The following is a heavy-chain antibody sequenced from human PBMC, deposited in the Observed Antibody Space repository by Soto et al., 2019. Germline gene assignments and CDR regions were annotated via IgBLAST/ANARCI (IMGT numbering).Heavy chain of an antibody. Sequence: SETLSLTCAVSGASIDNNGYSWTWIRQHPGKGLEWIGTNNNRGDTYYNPSLKSRLTISLDTANNHFSLRLNAVTAADTAIYYCARGGSGWKALNWFDPWGQGTMVTVSS. CDR1: GASIDNNGYS. CDR3: ARGGSGWKALNWFDP. J-gene: IGHJ5*02. CDR2: NNNRGDT. D-gene: IGHD6-19*01. V-gene: IGHV4-31*11.